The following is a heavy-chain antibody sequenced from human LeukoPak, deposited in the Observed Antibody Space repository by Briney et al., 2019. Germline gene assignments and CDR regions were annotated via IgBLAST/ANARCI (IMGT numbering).Heavy chain of an antibody. CDR2: ISYDGSNK. Sequence: PGRSLRLSCAASGFTFSSYGMHWVRQAPGKGLEWVAVISYDGSNKYYADSVKGRFTISRDNSKNTLYLQMNSLRAEDTAVYYCAKDDTMVLDHWGQGTLVTVSS. CDR1: GFTFSSYG. V-gene: IGHV3-30*18. J-gene: IGHJ4*02. D-gene: IGHD3-10*01. CDR3: AKDDTMVLDH.